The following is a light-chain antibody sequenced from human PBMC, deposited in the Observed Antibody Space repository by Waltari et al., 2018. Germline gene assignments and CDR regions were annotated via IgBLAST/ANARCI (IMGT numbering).Light chain of an antibody. CDR1: QSVGTY. Sequence: EIVLTQSPATLSLSPGETATLSCRASQSVGTYLAWYQQKPGQAPRLLIYDASNRATGIPARFRGSGSGTDFTLTISSLEAEDVAVYYCQQRSNWTPHTFGQGARLEIK. V-gene: IGKV3-11*01. CDR3: QQRSNWTPHT. J-gene: IGKJ2*01. CDR2: DAS.